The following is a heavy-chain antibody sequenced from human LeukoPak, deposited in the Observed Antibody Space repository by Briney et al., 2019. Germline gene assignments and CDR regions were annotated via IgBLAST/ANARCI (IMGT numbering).Heavy chain of an antibody. CDR1: GFTFSSYG. Sequence: PGGSLRLSCAASGFTFSSYGMHWVRQALGKGLEWVAFISYDGTNKNYADSVRGRFTISRDSSKNTLFLQMNSLRGEDTAVYYCAKDLPVTPDYCGQGTLVTVSS. CDR2: ISYDGTNK. J-gene: IGHJ4*02. D-gene: IGHD4-17*01. V-gene: IGHV3-30*18. CDR3: AKDLPVTPDY.